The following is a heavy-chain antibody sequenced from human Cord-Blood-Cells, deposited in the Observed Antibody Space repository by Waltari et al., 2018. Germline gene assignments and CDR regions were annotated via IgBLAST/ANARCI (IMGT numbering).Heavy chain of an antibody. D-gene: IGHD7-27*01. Sequence: QVELVESGGGVVQPGRSLRLSCAASGFTFSSYDMAWVRQALGKGLEWVAVISYDGSNKYYADSVKGRFTISRDNSKNTLYLKMNSLRAEDTAVYYCARVPWGYWYFDLWGRGTLVTVSS. V-gene: IGHV3-30-3*01. J-gene: IGHJ2*01. CDR2: ISYDGSNK. CDR1: GFTFSSYD. CDR3: ARVPWGYWYFDL.